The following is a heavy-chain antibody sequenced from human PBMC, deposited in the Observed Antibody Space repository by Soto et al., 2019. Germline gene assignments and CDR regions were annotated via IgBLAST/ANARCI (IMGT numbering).Heavy chain of an antibody. CDR2: IGHDGSNK. D-gene: IGHD1-1*01. CDR1: GFNFDLYG. Sequence: GVSLRLSCATCGFNFDLYGMHWVRQAPGKGLEWVAVIGHDGSNKYYAESVKGRFYISRDNSKNMLYMEMTNLSVDYTGIHHFLEITGAHDFWGQGT. J-gene: IGHJ4*02. CDR3: LEITGAHDF. V-gene: IGHV3-33*01.